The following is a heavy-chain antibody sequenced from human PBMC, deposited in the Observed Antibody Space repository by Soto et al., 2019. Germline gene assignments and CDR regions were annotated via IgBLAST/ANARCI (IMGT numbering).Heavy chain of an antibody. D-gene: IGHD6-19*01. J-gene: IGHJ4*02. CDR2: IIPILGIA. V-gene: IGHV1-69*02. CDR3: ARGLSSGWSDY. CDR1: GGTFSSYT. Sequence: QVQLVQSGAEVKKPGSSVKVSCKASGGTFSSYTISWVRQAPGQGLEWMGRIIPILGIANYAQKFQGRVTITADKSTSTAYMELSSLRSEDTAVSYCARGLSSGWSDYWGQGTLGTVSS.